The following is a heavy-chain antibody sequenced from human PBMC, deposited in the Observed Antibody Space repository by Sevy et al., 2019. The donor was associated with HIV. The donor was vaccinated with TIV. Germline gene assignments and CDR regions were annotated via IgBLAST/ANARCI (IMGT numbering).Heavy chain of an antibody. Sequence: SETLSLTCTVSGGSISSYYWSWIRQPPGKGLEWIGYIYYSGSTNYNPSLKSRVTISVDTSKNQFSLKLSSVTAADTAVYYCAREQGYSSSSHGMDVWGQGTTVTVSS. CDR2: IYYSGST. CDR1: GGSISSYY. D-gene: IGHD6-6*01. CDR3: AREQGYSSSSHGMDV. J-gene: IGHJ6*02. V-gene: IGHV4-59*01.